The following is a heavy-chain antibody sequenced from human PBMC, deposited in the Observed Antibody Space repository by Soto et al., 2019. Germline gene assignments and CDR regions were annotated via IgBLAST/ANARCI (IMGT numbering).Heavy chain of an antibody. CDR2: ISAYNGNT. CDR3: ASPSSSRYYFYGMAV. V-gene: IGHV1-18*04. CDR1: GYTFTSYG. Sequence: APVKVSCKASGYTFTSYGISWVRQAPGQGLEWMGWISAYNGNTNYAQKLQGRVTMTTDTSTSTAYMELSSLRSEDTAVYYCASPSSSRYYFYGMAVSGHCTTV. J-gene: IGHJ6*02. D-gene: IGHD6-6*01.